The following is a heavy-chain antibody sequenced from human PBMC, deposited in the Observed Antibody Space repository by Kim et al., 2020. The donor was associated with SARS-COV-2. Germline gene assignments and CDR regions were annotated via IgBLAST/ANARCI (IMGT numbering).Heavy chain of an antibody. V-gene: IGHV3-53*01. J-gene: IGHJ4*02. D-gene: IGHD1-26*01. Sequence: GSTYYADSVKGRFTISRDNSKNTLYLQMNSLRAEDTAVYYCARVEGAEDYWGQGTLVTVSS. CDR3: ARVEGAEDY. CDR2: GST.